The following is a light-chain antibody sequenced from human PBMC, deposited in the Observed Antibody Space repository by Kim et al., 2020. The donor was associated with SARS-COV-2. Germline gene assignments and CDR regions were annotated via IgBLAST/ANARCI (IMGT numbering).Light chain of an antibody. Sequence: SYELTQPPSVSVSPGQTASITCSGDKLGEKYACWYQQKPSQSPVLVIYQDTKRPSGIPERFSGSNSGNTATLTISGTQAMDEADYYCQTWDSITVVFGGG. CDR3: QTWDSITVV. J-gene: IGLJ2*01. CDR2: QDT. V-gene: IGLV3-1*01. CDR1: KLGEKY.